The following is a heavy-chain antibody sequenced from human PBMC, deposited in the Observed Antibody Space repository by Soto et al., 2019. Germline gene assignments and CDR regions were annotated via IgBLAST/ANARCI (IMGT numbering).Heavy chain of an antibody. CDR1: GFTFDDYA. V-gene: IGHV3-43*02. J-gene: IGHJ5*02. CDR3: AKANTIFGVVQYLDWFDP. CDR2: ISGDGGST. Sequence: GGSLRLSCAASGFTFDDYAMHWVRQAPGKGLEWVSLISGDGGSTYYADSVKGRFTISRDNSKNSLYLQMNSLRTEDTALYYCAKANTIFGVVQYLDWFDPWGQGTLVTVSS. D-gene: IGHD3-3*01.